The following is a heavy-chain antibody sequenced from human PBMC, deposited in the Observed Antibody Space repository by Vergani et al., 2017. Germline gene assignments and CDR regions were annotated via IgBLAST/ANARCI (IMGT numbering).Heavy chain of an antibody. Sequence: EVQLVESGGGLVQPGGSLRLSCAASGFTVSSNYMSWVRQAPGKGLEWVSVIYSGGSTYYADSVKGRFTISRDNAKNSLYLQMNSLRAEDTAVYYCARLFGVVAATRSRYYFDYWGQGTLVTVSS. CDR3: ARLFGVVAATRSRYYFDY. CDR1: GFTVSSNY. J-gene: IGHJ4*02. D-gene: IGHD2-15*01. V-gene: IGHV3-66*01. CDR2: IYSGGST.